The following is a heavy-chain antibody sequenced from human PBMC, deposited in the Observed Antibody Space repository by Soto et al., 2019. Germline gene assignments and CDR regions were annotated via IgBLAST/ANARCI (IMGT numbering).Heavy chain of an antibody. CDR2: IIPLFGTP. CDR1: GGTFSNGA. J-gene: IGHJ4*02. D-gene: IGHD3-10*01. V-gene: IGHV1-69*01. CDR3: ANERVGEMAKGGYFDY. Sequence: QVQLVQSGAEVKRPGSSVKVSCKISGGTFSNGAFSWVRQAPGQGLEWMGGIIPLFGTPSYAQKFQGRVTVTADESSSTVYMELSSLTSEDTAIYYCANERVGEMAKGGYFDYWGQGTLVSVSS.